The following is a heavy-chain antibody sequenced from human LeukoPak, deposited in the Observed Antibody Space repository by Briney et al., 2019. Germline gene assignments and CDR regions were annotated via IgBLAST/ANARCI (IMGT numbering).Heavy chain of an antibody. J-gene: IGHJ4*02. V-gene: IGHV3-48*01. D-gene: IGHD3-10*01. CDR3: ARDRGINMVRGVAQRGGFDK. CDR1: GFTFKTYN. Sequence: GESRRLSCATSGFTFKTYNMNWVQKAPVKGLEWVAFISTSRATTNYAASLRGRYTISRDNADTSLSLQLNSLRVDNSSVYFCARDRGINMVRGVAQRGGFDKWGQGTQVAVAS. CDR2: ISTSRATT.